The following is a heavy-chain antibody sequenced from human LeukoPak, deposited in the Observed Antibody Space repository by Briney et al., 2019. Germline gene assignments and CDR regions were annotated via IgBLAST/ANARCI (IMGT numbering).Heavy chain of an antibody. CDR1: GFAFTDYT. D-gene: IGHD1-1*01. J-gene: IGHJ4*02. CDR3: ARGNDFDY. V-gene: IGHV3-21*01. CDR2: ISSTSGFI. Sequence: GGSLRLSCAASGFAFTDYTMNWVRQAPGMGLEWVSSISSTSGFIYYADSVKGRFTISRDNAKNSLYLQMNSLRAEDTALYFCARGNDFDYWGQGTVVTVSS.